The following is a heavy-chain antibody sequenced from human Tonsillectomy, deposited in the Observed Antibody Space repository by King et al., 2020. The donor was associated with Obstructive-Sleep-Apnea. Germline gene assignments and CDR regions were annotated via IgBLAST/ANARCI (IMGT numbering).Heavy chain of an antibody. CDR1: GFTFSTDT. D-gene: IGHD3-10*01. J-gene: IGHJ6*02. CDR2: ISSSGSYI. Sequence: VQLVESGGGLVKPGGSLRLSCAGSGFTFSTDTINWVRQAPGKGLEWVSAISSSGSYIYYADSGKGRFTMSRDNAKNSLYLKMGSLRAEDTAVYYCARGDYYGSGSLKRKHYYSGMDVWGQGTTVTVSS. CDR3: ARGDYYGSGSLKRKHYYSGMDV. V-gene: IGHV3-21*01.